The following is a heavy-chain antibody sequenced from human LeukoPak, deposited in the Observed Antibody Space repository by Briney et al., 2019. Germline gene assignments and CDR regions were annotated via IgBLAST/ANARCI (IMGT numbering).Heavy chain of an antibody. D-gene: IGHD6-13*01. V-gene: IGHV4-30-4*07. CDR1: GGSISSGGYS. Sequence: SETLSLTCAVSGGSISSGGYSWSWIRQPPGKGLEWIGYIYYSGSTYYNPSLKSRVTISVDTSKNQFSLKLSSVTAADTAVYYCARGYSSSWYFNWFDPWGQGTLVTVSS. CDR3: ARGYSSSWYFNWFDP. CDR2: IYYSGST. J-gene: IGHJ5*02.